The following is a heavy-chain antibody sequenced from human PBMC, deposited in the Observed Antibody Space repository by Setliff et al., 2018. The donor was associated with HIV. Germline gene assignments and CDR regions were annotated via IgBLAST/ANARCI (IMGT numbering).Heavy chain of an antibody. CDR1: GYSFSSYW. Sequence: PGESLKISCQGSGYSFSSYWIGWVRQVPGKGLEWMGIIHPGDSDTIYSPSFQGQVIISADKSINTAYLQWNSLKASDTAMYYCARITYYYDSSAYLLYDAFDIWGQGTMVTVSS. CDR3: ARITYYYDSSAYLLYDAFDI. CDR2: IHPGDSDT. V-gene: IGHV5-51*01. D-gene: IGHD3-22*01. J-gene: IGHJ3*02.